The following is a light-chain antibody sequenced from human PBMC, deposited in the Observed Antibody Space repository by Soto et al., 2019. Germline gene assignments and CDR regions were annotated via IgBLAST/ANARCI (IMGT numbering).Light chain of an antibody. Sequence: EIVLTQSPGTLSLSPGERATLSCRASESVTSTSLAWYQQSPGQAPRLLIYAAFSRATGLPDRFSASGSGTDFTLTISRLEPEDFAVYYCQHYDCSPKLAFGGGAKVDIK. CDR3: QHYDCSPKLA. J-gene: IGKJ4*01. V-gene: IGKV3-20*01. CDR2: AAF. CDR1: ESVTSTS.